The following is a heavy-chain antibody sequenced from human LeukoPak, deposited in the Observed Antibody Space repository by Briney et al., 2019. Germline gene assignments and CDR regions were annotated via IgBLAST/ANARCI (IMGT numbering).Heavy chain of an antibody. D-gene: IGHD2-2*01. CDR2: ISGSGVTT. CDR3: SKWKAIVLVPAARSPIDY. Sequence: GTLRLSCAASGFTFSNYGMSWVRQAPGKGLEWVSAISGSGVTTYYADSVKGRFTISRDNSKHTLYLQMNSLRAEDTAVYYCSKWKAIVLVPAARSPIDYWGQGTLVTVSS. CDR1: GFTFSNYG. V-gene: IGHV3-23*01. J-gene: IGHJ4*02.